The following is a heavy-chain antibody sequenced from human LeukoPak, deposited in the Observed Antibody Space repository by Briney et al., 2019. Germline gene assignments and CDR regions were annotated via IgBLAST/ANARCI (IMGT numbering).Heavy chain of an antibody. CDR1: GFTVSSYG. V-gene: IGHV3-33*06. Sequence: PGGSLRLSCAASGFTVSSYGMHWVRQAPSKGLEWVAVIWYDGSNKYYADSVKGRFTISRDNSKNTLYLQMNSLRAEDTAVYYCAKDYPYDSSGYGFDYWGQGTLVTVSS. D-gene: IGHD3-22*01. CDR2: IWYDGSNK. J-gene: IGHJ4*02. CDR3: AKDYPYDSSGYGFDY.